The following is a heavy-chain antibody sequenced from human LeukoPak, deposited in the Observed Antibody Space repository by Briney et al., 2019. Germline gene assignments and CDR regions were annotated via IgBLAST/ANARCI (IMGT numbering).Heavy chain of an antibody. CDR1: GGSISSSTYY. Sequence: SETLSLTCTVSGGSISSSTYYWGWIRQPPGKGLEWIGSIYYSGSTYYNPSLKSRVTMSVDTSKNQFPLKLSSVTAADTAVYYCARPRVGVGGSVDYWGQGTLATVSS. J-gene: IGHJ4*02. CDR3: ARPRVGVGGSVDY. D-gene: IGHD3-16*01. CDR2: IYYSGST. V-gene: IGHV4-39*01.